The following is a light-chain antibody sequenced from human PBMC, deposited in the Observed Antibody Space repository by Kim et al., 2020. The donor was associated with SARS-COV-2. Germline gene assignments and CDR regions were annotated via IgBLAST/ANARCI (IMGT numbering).Light chain of an antibody. CDR3: QQYGGSPPYT. V-gene: IGKV3-20*01. J-gene: IGKJ2*01. CDR2: GAS. CDR1: QSVSSNC. Sequence: SPGGRATLSCRASQSVSSNCLAWYQQKPGQAPRLLLYGASNRATGIPDKFTGSGSGTDFTLTISRLEPEDFAVYHCQQYGGSPPYTFGQGTKLEI.